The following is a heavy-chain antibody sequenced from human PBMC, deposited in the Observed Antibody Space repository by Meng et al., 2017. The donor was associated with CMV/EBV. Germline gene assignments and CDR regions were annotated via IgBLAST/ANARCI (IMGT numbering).Heavy chain of an antibody. CDR2: INHSGST. J-gene: IGHJ6*02. CDR3: ARFPKIHYYYYYGMDV. Sequence: SETLSLTCAVYGGSFGGYYWSWIRQPPGKGLEWIGEINHSGSTNYNPSLKSRVTISVDTSKNQFSLKLSSVTAADTAVYYCARFPKIHYYYYYGMDVWGQGTTVTVSS. V-gene: IGHV4-34*01. CDR1: GGSFGGYY.